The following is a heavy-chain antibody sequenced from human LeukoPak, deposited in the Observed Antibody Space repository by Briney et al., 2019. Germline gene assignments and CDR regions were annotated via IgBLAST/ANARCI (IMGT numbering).Heavy chain of an antibody. D-gene: IGHD2-15*01. CDR2: ISGSGGST. Sequence: QPGASLRLSCAASGFTFSSYAMSWVRQAPGKGLEWVSAISGSGGSTYCADSVKGRFTISRDHSNNTLYLQMNSLRAEDTAVYYCAKDGYCSGGNCLDAFDIWGQGTMVTVSS. J-gene: IGHJ3*02. CDR1: GFTFSSYA. V-gene: IGHV3-23*01. CDR3: AKDGYCSGGNCLDAFDI.